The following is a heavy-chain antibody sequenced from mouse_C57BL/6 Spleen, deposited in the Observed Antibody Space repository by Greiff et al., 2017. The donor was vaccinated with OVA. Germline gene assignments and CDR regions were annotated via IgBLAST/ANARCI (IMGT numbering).Heavy chain of an antibody. J-gene: IGHJ2*01. CDR1: GYAFSSSW. D-gene: IGHD1-1*01. V-gene: IGHV1-82*01. CDR2: IYPGDGDT. Sequence: VQLQQSGPELVKPGASVKISCKASGYAFSSSWMNWVKQRPGTGLEWIGRIYPGDGDTNYNGKFKGKATLTADKSSSTAYMQLSSLTSEDSAVYFCARSGYYGSSLYFDYWGQGTTLTVSS. CDR3: ARSGYYGSSLYFDY.